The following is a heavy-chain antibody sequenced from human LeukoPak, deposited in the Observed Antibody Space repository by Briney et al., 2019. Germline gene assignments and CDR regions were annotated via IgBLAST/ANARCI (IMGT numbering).Heavy chain of an antibody. J-gene: IGHJ3*02. CDR3: ARGRTYYYDSSGEVDAFDI. CDR2: INWNGGST. V-gene: IGHV3-20*01. Sequence: PGGSLRLSCAASGFTFDDYGMSWVRQAPGKGLEWVSGINWNGGSTGYADSVKGRFTISRDNAKNSLYLQMNSLRAEDTALYHCARGRTYYYDSSGEVDAFDIWGQGTMVTVSS. D-gene: IGHD3-22*01. CDR1: GFTFDDYG.